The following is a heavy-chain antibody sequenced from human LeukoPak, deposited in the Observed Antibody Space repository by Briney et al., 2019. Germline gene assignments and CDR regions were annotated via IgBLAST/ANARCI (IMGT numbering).Heavy chain of an antibody. V-gene: IGHV3-48*03. CDR2: ISSSGSTI. CDR1: GFTFSSYE. D-gene: IGHD3-10*01. CDR3: VRGARVSGTASDY. Sequence: GGSLRLSCAASGFTFSSYEMNWVRQAPGKGLEWVSYISSSGSTIYYADSVKGRFTISRDNSKNTLYLQMNSLRGEDTAVYYCVRGARVSGTASDYWGQGTLVTVSS. J-gene: IGHJ4*02.